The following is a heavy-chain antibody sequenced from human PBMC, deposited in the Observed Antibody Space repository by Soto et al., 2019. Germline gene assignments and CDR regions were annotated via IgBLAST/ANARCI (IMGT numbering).Heavy chain of an antibody. CDR3: AAGGSGYYAN. J-gene: IGHJ4*02. CDR1: GFTFSTYW. CDR2: IKTDGTYA. D-gene: IGHD3-22*01. V-gene: IGHV3-74*01. Sequence: EVQLVESGGDLVQPGGSLRLSCAASGFTFSTYWMHWVRQAPGKGLLWVSRIKTDGTYATYASSVKGRFTISRDNAKNTLYLQMNSLRVVDAAVYYCAAGGSGYYANWGQGSLVTVSS.